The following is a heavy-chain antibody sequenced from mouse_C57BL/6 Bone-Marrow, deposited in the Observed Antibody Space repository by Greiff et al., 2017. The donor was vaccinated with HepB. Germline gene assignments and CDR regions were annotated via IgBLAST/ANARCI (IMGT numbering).Heavy chain of an antibody. CDR3: ARRVTTVGGDY. V-gene: IGHV1-81*01. CDR2: IYPRSGNT. D-gene: IGHD1-1*01. J-gene: IGHJ2*01. Sequence: QVQLQQSGAELARPGASVKLSCKASGYTFTSYGISWVKQRTGQGLEWIGEIYPRSGNTYYNEKFKGKATLTADKSSSTAYMELRSLTSEDSAVYFCARRVTTVGGDYWGQGTTLTVSS. CDR1: GYTFTSYG.